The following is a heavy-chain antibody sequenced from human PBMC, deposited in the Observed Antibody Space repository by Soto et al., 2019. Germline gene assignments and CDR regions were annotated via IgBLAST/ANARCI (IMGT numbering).Heavy chain of an antibody. D-gene: IGHD3-3*01. CDR1: GYTFTSYY. Sequence: GASVKVSCKASGYTFTSYYMHWVRQAPGQGLEWMGIINPSGGSTSYAQKFQGRVTMTRDTSTSTVYMELSSLRSEDTAVYYCASRTYYDFWSGPPDGMDVWGQGTTVTVSS. CDR3: ASRTYYDFWSGPPDGMDV. J-gene: IGHJ6*02. CDR2: INPSGGST. V-gene: IGHV1-46*01.